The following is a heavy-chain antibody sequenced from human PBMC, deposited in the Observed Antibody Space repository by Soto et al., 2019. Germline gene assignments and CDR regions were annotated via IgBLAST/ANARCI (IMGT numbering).Heavy chain of an antibody. J-gene: IGHJ6*02. CDR1: GFTVSSNH. CDR3: ARDPPATRHGMDV. Sequence: GGSLRLSCAASGFTVSSNHMSWVRQAPGKGLEWVSVIYSGGSTYYADSVRGRFTISRDNSKNTLYLQMKSLRAEDTAVYYCARDPPATRHGMDVWGQGTTVTVSS. V-gene: IGHV3-53*01. CDR2: IYSGGST.